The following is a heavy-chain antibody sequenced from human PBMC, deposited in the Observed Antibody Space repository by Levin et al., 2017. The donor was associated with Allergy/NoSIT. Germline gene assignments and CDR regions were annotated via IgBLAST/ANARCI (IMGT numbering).Heavy chain of an antibody. J-gene: IGHJ6*02. CDR2: ISYDKSNKYYGISYNGGNKNYGSNK. CDR3: ANGYGDYDYGMDV. Sequence: GGSLRLSCAASGFTFSNSAMHWVRQAPGKGLEWVAVISYDKSNKYYGISYNGGNKNYGSNKYYADAVKGRFTISRDNPKNTLYLEMNSLRAEDTAVYYCANGYGDYDYGMDVWGQGTTVTVSS. D-gene: IGHD4-17*01. CDR1: GFTFSNSA. V-gene: IGHV3-30*18.